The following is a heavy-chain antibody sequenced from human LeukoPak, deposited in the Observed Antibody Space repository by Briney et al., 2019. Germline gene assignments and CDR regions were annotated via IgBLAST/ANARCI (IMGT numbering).Heavy chain of an antibody. Sequence: GGSLRLSCAASGFTFSSYAMSWVRQAPGKGLEWVSAISGSGGSTYYADSVKGRFTISRDNSKNTLYLQMNSLRAEDTAVYYCAKMAPPPAVATIYGYYFDSWAKEPWSPSPQ. V-gene: IGHV3-23*01. CDR2: ISGSGGST. D-gene: IGHD5-12*01. J-gene: IGHJ4*01. CDR3: AKMAPPPAVATIYGYYFDS. CDR1: GFTFSSYA.